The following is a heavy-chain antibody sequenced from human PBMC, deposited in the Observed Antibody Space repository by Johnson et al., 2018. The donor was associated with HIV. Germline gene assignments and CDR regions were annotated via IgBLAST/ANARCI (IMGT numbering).Heavy chain of an antibody. CDR2: ISYDGSNK. J-gene: IGHJ3*02. CDR3: ARAERSSSGVDAFDI. D-gene: IGHD6-6*01. V-gene: IGHV3-30*04. Sequence: QVQLVESGGGVVQPGRSLRLSCAASGFTFSSYAMHWVRQAPGKGREWVAVISYDGSNKYYADSVKGRFTISRDNSKNTLYLQMNSLRAEDTAVYYCARAERSSSGVDAFDIWGQGTVVTVSS. CDR1: GFTFSSYA.